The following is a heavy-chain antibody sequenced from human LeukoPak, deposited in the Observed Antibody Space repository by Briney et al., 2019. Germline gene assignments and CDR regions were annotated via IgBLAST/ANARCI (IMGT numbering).Heavy chain of an antibody. CDR1: GYTFTGYY. CDR3: ARDSSSWYGGFDY. D-gene: IGHD6-13*01. CDR2: INPSGGST. Sequence: GASVKVSCKASGYTFTGYYMHWVRQAPGQGLEWMGIINPSGGSTSYAQKFQGRVTMTRDMSTSTVYMELSSLRSEDTAVYYCARDSSSWYGGFDYWGQGTLVTVSS. V-gene: IGHV1-46*01. J-gene: IGHJ4*02.